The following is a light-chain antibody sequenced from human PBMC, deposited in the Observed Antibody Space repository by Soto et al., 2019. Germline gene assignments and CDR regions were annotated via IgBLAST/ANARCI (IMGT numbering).Light chain of an antibody. CDR2: AGS. CDR1: QTIGSW. Sequence: IQMTQSPSTLSGSVGHSVTITCRATQTIGSWLAWYQQKPGKAPKRLIYAGSSLQSGVPSRFSGSGSWTDFSLTISSLQPEDFSTDYCQQANSFPLTFGGGTKVDI. CDR3: QQANSFPLT. J-gene: IGKJ4*01. V-gene: IGKV1-12*01.